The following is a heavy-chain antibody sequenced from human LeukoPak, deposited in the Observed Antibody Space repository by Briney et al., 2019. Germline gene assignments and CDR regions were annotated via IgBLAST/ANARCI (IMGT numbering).Heavy chain of an antibody. D-gene: IGHD3-10*01. J-gene: IGHJ4*02. V-gene: IGHV4-39*01. CDR3: ARHLYFYGSGSRYFDF. CDR2: VYHSGST. Sequence: SETLSLTCTVSGDSISSRNIYWGWIPQAPGKGLEWIGTVYHSGSTYYNPSLETRVIISADTSKNQLSLGLSSVTAADTALYYCARHLYFYGSGSRYFDFWGQGTLVTVSS. CDR1: GDSISSRNIY.